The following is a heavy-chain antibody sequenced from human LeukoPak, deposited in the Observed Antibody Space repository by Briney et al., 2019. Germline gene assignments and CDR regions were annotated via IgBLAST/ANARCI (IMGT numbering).Heavy chain of an antibody. CDR2: ISPYKGNT. D-gene: IGHD1-26*01. Sequence: GASVKVSCKASGYTFTNYGITWVRQAPGQGLEWMGWISPYKGNTNYAQKLQGRVTMTTDTSTSTAYMELRSLRSDDTAVYYCARDTGWSGSYQGPYYFDYWGQGTLVTVSS. V-gene: IGHV1-18*01. CDR1: GYTFTNYG. J-gene: IGHJ4*02. CDR3: ARDTGWSGSYQGPYYFDY.